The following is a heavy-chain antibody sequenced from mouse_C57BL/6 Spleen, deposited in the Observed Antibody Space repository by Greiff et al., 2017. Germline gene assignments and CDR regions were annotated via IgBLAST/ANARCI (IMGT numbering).Heavy chain of an antibody. D-gene: IGHD1-1*01. CDR3: ARTTTVIREYAMGD. V-gene: IGHV1-78*01. CDR2: IYPRDGST. CDR1: GYTFTDHT. J-gene: IGHJ4*01. Sequence: VQLQQSDAELVKPGASVKISCKVSGYTFTDHTIHWMKQRPEQGLEWIGYIYPRDGSTKYNEKFKGKATLTADKSSSTAYMLLISLTSEDSAVYFSARTTTVIREYAMGDWGQGTSVTVSS.